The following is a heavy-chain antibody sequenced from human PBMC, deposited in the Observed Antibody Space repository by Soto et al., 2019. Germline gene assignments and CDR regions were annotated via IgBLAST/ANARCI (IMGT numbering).Heavy chain of an antibody. CDR2: IRATGGQT. J-gene: IGHJ4*02. CDR3: AQDRGWGVVSPSHDY. D-gene: IGHD2-21*01. V-gene: IGHV3-23*01. Sequence: EVQLLESGGGMVQPGGSLRLSCAASGFTFRNFVMSRVRQAPGKGLEWVSAIRATGGQTFYADSVKGRFTISRDNSKNMLYLQINSRRDEDTALYFCAQDRGWGVVSPSHDYWGQGTLVTVSS. CDR1: GFTFRNFV.